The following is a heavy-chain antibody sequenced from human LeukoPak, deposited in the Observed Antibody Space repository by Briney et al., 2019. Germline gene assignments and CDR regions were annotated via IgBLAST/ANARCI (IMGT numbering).Heavy chain of an antibody. Sequence: PSQTLSLTCTVSGGSISSGGYYWSWIRQHPGKGLEWIGYIYYSGSTYYNPSLKSRVTISVDTSKNQFSLKLSSVTAADTAVYYCAREAGAERPLYDSSGYYDYWGQGTLVTVSS. CDR3: AREAGAERPLYDSSGYYDY. J-gene: IGHJ4*02. V-gene: IGHV4-31*03. D-gene: IGHD3-22*01. CDR2: IYYSGST. CDR1: GGSISSGGYY.